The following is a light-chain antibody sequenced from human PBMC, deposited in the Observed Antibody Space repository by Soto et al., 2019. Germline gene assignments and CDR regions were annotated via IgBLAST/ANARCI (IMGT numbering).Light chain of an antibody. J-gene: IGKJ4*01. Sequence: EIVLTQSPGTLSLSPGERVTLSCRASQSVSSTYLAWYQQKPGQPPRLLIYGASSRATGIPDRFSGSGSGTDFTLTIRRLEPEDFAAYYCQQYGSSPFTFGGGTKVEIK. CDR3: QQYGSSPFT. V-gene: IGKV3-20*01. CDR2: GAS. CDR1: QSVSSTY.